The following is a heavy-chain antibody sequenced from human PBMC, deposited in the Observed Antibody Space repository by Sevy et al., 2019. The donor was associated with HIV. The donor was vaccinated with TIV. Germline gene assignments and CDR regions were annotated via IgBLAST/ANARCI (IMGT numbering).Heavy chain of an antibody. D-gene: IGHD2-15*01. CDR1: GYTFTSYG. CDR3: ARGALGYCSGGSCQTTNYFDY. V-gene: IGHV1-18*01. J-gene: IGHJ4*02. Sequence: ASVKVSCKASGYTFTSYGISWVRQAPAQGLEWMGWISAYNGNTNYAQKLQGRVTMTTDTSTSTAYMELRSLRSDDTAVYYCARGALGYCSGGSCQTTNYFDYWGQGTLVTVSS. CDR2: ISAYNGNT.